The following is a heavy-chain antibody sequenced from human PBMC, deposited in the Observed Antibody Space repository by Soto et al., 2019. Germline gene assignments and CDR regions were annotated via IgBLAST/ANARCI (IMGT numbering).Heavy chain of an antibody. CDR1: GATFSINA. Sequence: QVQLVQSGAEVKKPGSSVKVSCKASGATFSINAISWVRQAPGQGLEWMGGIIPVFGRPDYAQKFQGRVTITADESTSTAYMELSSLRSEDTAVYYCARALQQLAHYYYYYDMDVWGQGTTVTVSS. D-gene: IGHD6-13*01. V-gene: IGHV1-69*01. J-gene: IGHJ6*02. CDR3: ARALQQLAHYYYYYDMDV. CDR2: IIPVFGRP.